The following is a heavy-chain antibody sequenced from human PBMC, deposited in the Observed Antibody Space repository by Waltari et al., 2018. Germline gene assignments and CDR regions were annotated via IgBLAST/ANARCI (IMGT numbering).Heavy chain of an antibody. J-gene: IGHJ2*01. Sequence: EVQLVESGGGLIQPGGSLRISCAASGSIASNYYMSWVRQAPGKGLEWVSVINSGGDTHYADSVKGRFTISRDNSKNTIYLQLNTLRAEDTALYYCARDVAGYYYFDLWGRGTLVTV. CDR1: GSIASNYY. CDR2: INSGGDT. CDR3: ARDVAGYYYFDL. V-gene: IGHV3-53*01.